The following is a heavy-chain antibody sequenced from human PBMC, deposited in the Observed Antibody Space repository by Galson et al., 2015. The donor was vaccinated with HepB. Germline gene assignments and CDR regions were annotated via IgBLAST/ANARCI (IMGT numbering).Heavy chain of an antibody. Sequence: SLRLSCAASGFTFDDYAMHWVRQAPGKGLEWVSGISWNSGSIGYADSVKGRFTISRDNAKNSLYLQMNSLRAEDTALYYCAKDKGDGDYTGGALDYWGQGTLVTVSS. D-gene: IGHD4-17*01. V-gene: IGHV3-9*01. J-gene: IGHJ4*02. CDR1: GFTFDDYA. CDR2: ISWNSGSI. CDR3: AKDKGDGDYTGGALDY.